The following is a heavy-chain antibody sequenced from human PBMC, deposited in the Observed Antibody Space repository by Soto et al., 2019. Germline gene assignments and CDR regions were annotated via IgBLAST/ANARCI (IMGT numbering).Heavy chain of an antibody. CDR1: GGSISSSSYY. CDR3: ARHGVTFGGVIVNFDY. Sequence: QLQLQESGPGLVKPSETLSLTCTVSGGSISSSSYYWGWIRQPPGKGLEWIGSIYYSGSTYYNPSLKSRVNISVDTSKNQFSLKLSSVTAADTAVYYCARHGVTFGGVIVNFDYWGQGTLVTVSS. CDR2: IYYSGST. D-gene: IGHD3-16*02. J-gene: IGHJ4*02. V-gene: IGHV4-39*01.